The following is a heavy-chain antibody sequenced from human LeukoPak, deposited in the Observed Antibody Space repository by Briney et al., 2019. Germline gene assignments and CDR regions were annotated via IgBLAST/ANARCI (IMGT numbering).Heavy chain of an antibody. Sequence: PGGSLRLSCAASGFTFSTFAMIWVRQPPGKGLEWVSSIFPSGGEIHYADSVRGRFTISRDNSESTLSLQMNSLRAEDTAIYYCGKGGAVSSKSITMVRGTRRYNYYMDVWGKGTTVTISS. J-gene: IGHJ6*03. D-gene: IGHD3-10*01. CDR3: GKGGAVSSKSITMVRGTRRYNYYMDV. CDR2: IFPSGGEI. CDR1: GFTFSTFA. V-gene: IGHV3-23*01.